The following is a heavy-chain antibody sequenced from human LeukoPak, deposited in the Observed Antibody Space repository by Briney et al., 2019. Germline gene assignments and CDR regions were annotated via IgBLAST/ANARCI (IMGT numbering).Heavy chain of an antibody. J-gene: IGHJ4*02. Sequence: SGGSLRLSCAASGFTFSSYEMSWVRQAPGKGLEWVSAISGSGGSTYYADSVKGRFTISRDNSKNTLYLQMNSLRAEDTAVYYCAKAAIYSYGADYFDYWGQGTLVTVSS. CDR3: AKAAIYSYGADYFDY. CDR2: ISGSGGST. CDR1: GFTFSSYE. D-gene: IGHD5-18*01. V-gene: IGHV3-23*01.